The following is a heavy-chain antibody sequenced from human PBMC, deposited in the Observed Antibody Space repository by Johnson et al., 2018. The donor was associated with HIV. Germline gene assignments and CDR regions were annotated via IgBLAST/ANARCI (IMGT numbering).Heavy chain of an antibody. D-gene: IGHD7-27*01. CDR2: IGTAGNT. Sequence: EKLVESGGGLVQPGGSLRLSCAASGFTFSSYDMHWVRQATGKGLEWVSAIGTAGNTYYPGSVKGRFTISRENAKNSLYLQMNSLGAEDTAVYYCAKDLGTGDEAFEIWVQGTMVTGS. J-gene: IGHJ3*02. V-gene: IGHV3-13*01. CDR1: GFTFSSYD. CDR3: AKDLGTGDEAFEI.